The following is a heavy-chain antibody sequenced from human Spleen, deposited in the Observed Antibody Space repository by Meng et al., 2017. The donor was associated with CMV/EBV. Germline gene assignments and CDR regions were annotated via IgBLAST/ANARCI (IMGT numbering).Heavy chain of an antibody. J-gene: IGHJ6*02. CDR1: GYTFTTNH. D-gene: IGHD2-21*01. Sequence: ASVKVSCKASGYTFTTNHIHWVRQVPGQGLEWMGWIDPSSGDKNSAHNFQGRLTMTRDTSIRTAYMELSRLRSDDTAVYYCAGTDIVVDSSSGMDLWGQGTSVTVSS. CDR2: IDPSSGDK. V-gene: IGHV1-2*02. CDR3: AGTDIVVDSSSGMDL.